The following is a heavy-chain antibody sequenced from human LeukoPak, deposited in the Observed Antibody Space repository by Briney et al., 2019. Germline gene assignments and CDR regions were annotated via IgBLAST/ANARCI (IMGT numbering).Heavy chain of an antibody. CDR3: AKDRYYDSFYYFDY. Sequence: GGSLRLSCAASGFTFFSYAMTWVRQAPGKGLEWVPIISGGSGTTYYADSVKGRFTISRDNSKNTLFLLMNSLRAEDTAVYYCAKDRYYDSFYYFDYWGQGTLVIVSS. J-gene: IGHJ4*02. D-gene: IGHD3-22*01. V-gene: IGHV3-23*01. CDR1: GFTFFSYA. CDR2: ISGGSGTT.